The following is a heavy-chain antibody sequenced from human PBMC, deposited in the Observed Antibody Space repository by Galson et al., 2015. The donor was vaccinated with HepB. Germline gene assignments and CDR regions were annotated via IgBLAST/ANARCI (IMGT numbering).Heavy chain of an antibody. CDR2: IWDSGKTK. CDR1: GFRFKDYG. CDR3: ARDRGSDDPIDI. V-gene: IGHV3-33*08. Sequence: SLRLSCAVSGFRFKDYGMHWVRQAPGKGLEWVAVIWDSGKTKQYLESVRGRFTISRDNYRNRMFLQMNSLRVDDTGVYFCARDRGSDDPIDIWGRGTPVTVTS. J-gene: IGHJ4*02. D-gene: IGHD3-16*01.